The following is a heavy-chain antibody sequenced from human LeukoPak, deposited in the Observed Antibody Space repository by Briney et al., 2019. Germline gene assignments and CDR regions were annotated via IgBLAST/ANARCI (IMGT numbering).Heavy chain of an antibody. D-gene: IGHD1-26*01. CDR1: GGSVSSGSYY. CDR2: ISTSGNT. V-gene: IGHV4-61*02. CDR3: AGQVGYFDY. J-gene: IGHJ4*02. Sequence: SETLSLTCTVSGGSVSSGSYYWSWIRQPAGKELEWIGRISTSGNTNYNPSLKSRVTISRDMSKNQFYLRLSSVTAADTAVYYCAGQVGYFDYWGQGTLVTVSS.